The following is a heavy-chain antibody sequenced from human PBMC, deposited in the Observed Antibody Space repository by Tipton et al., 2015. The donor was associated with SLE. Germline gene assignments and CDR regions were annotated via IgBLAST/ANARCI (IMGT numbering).Heavy chain of an antibody. CDR1: GGSVSRTTSY. CDR2: IYYSGST. V-gene: IGHV4-61*01. CDR3: ARVIFSSSWPYFDH. D-gene: IGHD6-13*01. J-gene: IGHJ4*02. Sequence: TLSLTCTVSGGSVSRTTSYWSWIRQPPGKGLEWFGYIYYSGSTNYNNSLKSRVIISVDTSNNQFSLKLSSVTAADTAVYYCARVIFSSSWPYFDHWGRGTLVTVSS.